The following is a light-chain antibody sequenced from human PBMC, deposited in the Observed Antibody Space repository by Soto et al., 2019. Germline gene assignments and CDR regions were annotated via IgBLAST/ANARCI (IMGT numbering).Light chain of an antibody. CDR2: KVS. V-gene: IGKV2-30*01. CDR3: MQGTHWYT. CDR1: KSLVYSDGNTY. Sequence: DVVMTQSPLSLHVTLGQPASISCRSSKSLVYSDGNTYLNWIHQRPGQSPRRLIYKVSDRDSGVPDRFSGSGAGTDFTLKISRVEAEDVGVYYCMQGTHWYTFGQGTKREI. J-gene: IGKJ2*01.